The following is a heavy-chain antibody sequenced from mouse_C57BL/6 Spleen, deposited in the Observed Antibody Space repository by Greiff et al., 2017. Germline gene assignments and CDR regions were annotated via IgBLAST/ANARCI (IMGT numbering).Heavy chain of an antibody. CDR2: ISNGGGST. CDR1: GFTFSDYY. Sequence: EVQRVESGGGLVQPGGSLKLSCAASGFTFSDYYMYWVRQTPEKRLEWVAYISNGGGSTYYPDTVKGRFTISRDNAKNTLYLQMSRLKSEDTAMYYCARLYSNYEAWFAYWGQGTLVTVSA. D-gene: IGHD2-5*01. V-gene: IGHV5-12*01. J-gene: IGHJ3*01. CDR3: ARLYSNYEAWFAY.